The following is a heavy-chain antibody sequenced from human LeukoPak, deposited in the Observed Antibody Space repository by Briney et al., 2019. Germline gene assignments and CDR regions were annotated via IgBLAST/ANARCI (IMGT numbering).Heavy chain of an antibody. V-gene: IGHV4-30-4*01. J-gene: IGHJ5*02. D-gene: IGHD3-22*01. CDR2: MYYSGST. Sequence: SETLSLTCIVSGGSISSGDYCWSWIRQPPGKGLEWIGYMYYSGSTYYNPSLKSRATISVDTSKNQFSLKLSSVTAADTAVYYCARPYYYDSRIDPWGQGTLVTVSS. CDR1: GGSISSGDYC. CDR3: ARPYYYDSRIDP.